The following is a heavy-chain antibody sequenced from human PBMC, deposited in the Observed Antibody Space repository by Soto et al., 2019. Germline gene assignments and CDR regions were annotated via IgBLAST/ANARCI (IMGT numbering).Heavy chain of an antibody. V-gene: IGHV3-33*01. D-gene: IGHD2-8*01. CDR1: GFTFSSYG. J-gene: IGHJ6*02. Sequence: GGSLRLSCAASGFTFSSYGMHWVRQAPGKGLEWVAVIWYDGSNKYYADSVKGRFTISRDNSKNTLYLQMNSLRAEDTAVYYCARAPNPKGQGSGMDVWGQGTTVTVSS. CDR3: ARAPNPKGQGSGMDV. CDR2: IWYDGSNK.